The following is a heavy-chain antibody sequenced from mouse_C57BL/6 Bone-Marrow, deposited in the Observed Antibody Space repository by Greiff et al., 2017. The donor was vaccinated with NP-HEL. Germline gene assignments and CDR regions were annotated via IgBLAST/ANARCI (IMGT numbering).Heavy chain of an antibody. Sequence: VKVEESGPGLVAPSQSLSLTCTVSGFSLTSYGVRWVRQPPGTGLEWLGVLWCYGSPTYHSALLSRLSISTDNSKSQVFLKLNSLQTDDTATYYCAKLGGGYDGYFGYWGQGTTLTVAS. J-gene: IGHJ2*01. CDR2: LWCYGSP. CDR1: GFSLTSYG. CDR3: AKLGGGYDGYFGY. D-gene: IGHD2-2*01. V-gene: IGHV2-3*01.